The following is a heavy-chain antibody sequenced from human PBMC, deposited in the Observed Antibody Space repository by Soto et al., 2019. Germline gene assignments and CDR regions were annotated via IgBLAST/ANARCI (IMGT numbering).Heavy chain of an antibody. J-gene: IGHJ6*02. CDR2: TYQSGSA. Sequence: SETLSLTCTVSGGSISSGGYSWTRIRQSPGKGLEWIGYTYQSGSAYYNPSLKSRVTISADRSKNQFSLNLTSVTAADTAVYYCARDYYGMDVWGQGTTVTVSS. V-gene: IGHV4-30-2*06. CDR3: ARDYYGMDV. CDR1: GGSISSGGYS.